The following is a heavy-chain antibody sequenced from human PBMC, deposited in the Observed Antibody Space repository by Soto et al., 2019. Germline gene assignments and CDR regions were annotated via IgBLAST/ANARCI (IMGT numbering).Heavy chain of an antibody. J-gene: IGHJ6*02. V-gene: IGHV4-34*01. D-gene: IGHD3-3*01. CDR1: GGSFSGYY. CDR3: AREKTIGYDFWSGYSYYYYYYGMDV. CDR2: INHSGST. Sequence: SETLSLTCAVYGGSFSGYYWSWIRQPPGKGLEWIGEINHSGSTNYNPSLKSRVTISVDTSKNQFSLKLSSVTAADTAVYYCAREKTIGYDFWSGYSYYYYYYGMDVWGQGATVTVSS.